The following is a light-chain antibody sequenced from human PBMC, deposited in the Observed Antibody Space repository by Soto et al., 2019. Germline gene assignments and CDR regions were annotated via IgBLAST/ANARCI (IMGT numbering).Light chain of an antibody. CDR1: NSNIGGNY. V-gene: IGLV1-47*01. J-gene: IGLJ2*01. CDR3: AAWDDSLSAHVV. CDR2: RND. Sequence: QAVVTQPPSASGTPGQRVTISCSGSNSNIGGNYVYWYQHLPGAAPKLLIYRNDQRPSGVPDRFSGSKSGTSASLAISGLRSEDEADYYCAAWDDSLSAHVVFGGGTKLTVL.